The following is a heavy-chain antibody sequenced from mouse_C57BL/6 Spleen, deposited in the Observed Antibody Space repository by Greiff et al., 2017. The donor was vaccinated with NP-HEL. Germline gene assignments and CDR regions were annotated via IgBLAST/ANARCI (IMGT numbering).Heavy chain of an antibody. CDR1: GYTFTDYY. V-gene: IGHV1-26*01. Sequence: EVQLQQSGPELVKPGASVKISCKASGYTFTDYYMNWVKQSHGKSLEWIGDINPNNGGTSYNQKFKGKATLTVDKSSSTAYMELRSLTSEDSAVYYWARGWDGYWGQGTTLTVSS. D-gene: IGHD4-1*01. CDR3: ARGWDGY. CDR2: INPNNGGT. J-gene: IGHJ2*01.